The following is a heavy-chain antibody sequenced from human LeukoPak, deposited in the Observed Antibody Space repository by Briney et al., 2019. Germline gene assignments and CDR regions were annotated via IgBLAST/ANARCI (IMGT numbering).Heavy chain of an antibody. V-gene: IGHV4-38-2*02. CDR1: GYSISSGYF. CDR3: ARLNVYCSSTSCYAGDY. J-gene: IGHJ4*02. D-gene: IGHD2-2*01. CDR2: IYHSGST. Sequence: SETLSLTCTVSGYSISSGYFWGWIRQPPGKGLECIGTIYHSGSTNYNPCLKSRVTISVDTSKNQFSLKLSSVTAADTAVYYCARLNVYCSSTSCYAGDYWGQGTLVTVSS.